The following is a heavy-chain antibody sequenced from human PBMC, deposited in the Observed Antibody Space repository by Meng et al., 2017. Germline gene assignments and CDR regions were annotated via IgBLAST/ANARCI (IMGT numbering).Heavy chain of an antibody. CDR3: ARVGGDYDWYFDL. D-gene: IGHD4-17*01. Sequence: VRSRCGLLQSGSARRVSCAAYGFTFISYDMHWFRQATGKGLECVSAIGTAGDTYYPGSVKCRFTISRYNAKTSLYLQMNSLRAGDTAVYYCARVGGDYDWYFDLWGRGTLVTVSS. CDR2: IGTAGDT. V-gene: IGHV3-13*01. J-gene: IGHJ2*01. CDR1: GFTFISYD.